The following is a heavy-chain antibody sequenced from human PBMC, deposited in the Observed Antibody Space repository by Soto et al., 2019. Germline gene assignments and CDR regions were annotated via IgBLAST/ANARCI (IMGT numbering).Heavy chain of an antibody. V-gene: IGHV4-34*01. J-gene: IGHJ5*01. CDR3: ARDIWLDS. CDR2: INDSGST. Sequence: SETLSLTCAVYGGSFSGYYWNWIRQPPGKGLEWIGEINDSGSTIYNPSLKSRVTISADRPKNQFSLNLNFVTAADTAIYYCARDIWLDSWGQGTLVTVSS. CDR1: GGSFSGYY.